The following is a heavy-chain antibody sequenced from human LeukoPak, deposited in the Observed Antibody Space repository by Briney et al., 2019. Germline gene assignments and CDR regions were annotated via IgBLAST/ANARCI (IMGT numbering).Heavy chain of an antibody. Sequence: SETLSLTCTVSVGSMTGYYSACIRQPPGKRLEWIGYVHSSGGTKYSPSLKSRVTVSIDMSKKQFSLILRSVTAADSAAYYCTKLSDCGADCYDRPHWFDPWGQGSLVTVSS. CDR2: VHSSGGT. D-gene: IGHD2-21*02. V-gene: IGHV4-59*08. J-gene: IGHJ5*02. CDR3: TKLSDCGADCYDRPHWFDP. CDR1: VGSMTGYY.